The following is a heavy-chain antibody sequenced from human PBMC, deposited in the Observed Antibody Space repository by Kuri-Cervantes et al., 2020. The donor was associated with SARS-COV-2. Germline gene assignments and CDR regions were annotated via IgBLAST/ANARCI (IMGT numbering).Heavy chain of an antibody. J-gene: IGHJ4*02. CDR1: GGSFSGYY. Sequence: SQTLSLTCAVYGGSFSGYYWSWIRQPPGKGLEWIGSIYYSGSTYYNPSLKSRVTISVDTSKNQFSLKLSSVTAADTAVYYCARHRRWGSIVARPGYFDYWGQGTRVTVSS. CDR2: IYYSGST. V-gene: IGHV4-34*01. CDR3: ARHRRWGSIVARPGYFDY. D-gene: IGHD6-6*01.